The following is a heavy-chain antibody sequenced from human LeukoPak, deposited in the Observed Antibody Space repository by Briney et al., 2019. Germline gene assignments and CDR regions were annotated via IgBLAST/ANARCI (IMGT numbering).Heavy chain of an antibody. Sequence: GGSLRLSCAASGFTFSDHYMAWVRQAPGKGLEWVGRTGNKANSYTTKYAASVKGRFTISRDDSKNSLYLQMNSLRAEDTAVYYCAGCRITMVRENLDAFDIWGQGTMVTVSS. CDR2: TGNKANSYTT. V-gene: IGHV3-72*01. J-gene: IGHJ3*02. D-gene: IGHD3-10*01. CDR1: GFTFSDHY. CDR3: AGCRITMVRENLDAFDI.